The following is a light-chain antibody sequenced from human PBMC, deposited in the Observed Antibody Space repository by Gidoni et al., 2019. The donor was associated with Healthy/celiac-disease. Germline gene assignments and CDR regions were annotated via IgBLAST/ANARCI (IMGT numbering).Light chain of an antibody. CDR3: SALDDSLLCPV. V-gene: IGLV1-44*01. CDR1: SANIGSNP. Sequence: QPVLTQPSSADGTPGQRVTTSCPGSSANIGSNPVNWYQQLPGPAPKLLIYSLNQRPSGFPDRFAGSKSGTSASLAISVLQSVEDADYYCSALDDSLLCPVFGGGTKLTVL. CDR2: SLN. J-gene: IGLJ3*02.